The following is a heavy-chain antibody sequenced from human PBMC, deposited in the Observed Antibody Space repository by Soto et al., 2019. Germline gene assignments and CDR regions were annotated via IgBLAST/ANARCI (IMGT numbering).Heavy chain of an antibody. CDR3: ARDNERITIFGVVNFHYYGMDV. D-gene: IGHD3-3*01. CDR1: GYTFTGYY. Sequence: GASVKVSCKASGYTFTGYYMHWVRQAPGQGLEWMGIINPSGGSTSYAQKFQGRVTMTRDTSTSTVYMELSSLRSEDTAVYYCARDNERITIFGVVNFHYYGMDVWGQGTTVTVSS. J-gene: IGHJ6*02. V-gene: IGHV1-46*01. CDR2: INPSGGST.